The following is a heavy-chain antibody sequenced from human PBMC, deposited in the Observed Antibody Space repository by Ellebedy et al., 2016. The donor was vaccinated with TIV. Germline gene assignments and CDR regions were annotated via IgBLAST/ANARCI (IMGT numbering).Heavy chain of an antibody. CDR1: GGSISSSNW. CDR3: ARAWGFKLNYFYYGMDV. J-gene: IGHJ6*02. V-gene: IGHV4-4*02. Sequence: SETLSLTXAVSGGSISSSNWWSWVRPPPGKGLEWIGEIYHSGSTHYNPSLKSRVTISVDKSKNQFSLKLSPVTAADTAVYYCARAWGFKLNYFYYGMDVWGQGTTVTVSS. CDR2: IYHSGST. D-gene: IGHD1-7*01.